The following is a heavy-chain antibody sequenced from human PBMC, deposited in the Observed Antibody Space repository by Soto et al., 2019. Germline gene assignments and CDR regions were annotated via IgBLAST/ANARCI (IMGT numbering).Heavy chain of an antibody. CDR1: GFTFSSYA. CDR2: ISGSGGST. CDR3: AKSSSVLDYYYYGMDV. V-gene: IGHV3-23*01. D-gene: IGHD1-1*01. J-gene: IGHJ6*02. Sequence: GGSLRLSCAASGFTFSSYAMSWVRQAPGKGLEWVSAISGSGGSTYYADSVKGRFTISRDNSKNTLYLQMNSLRAEDTAVYYCAKSSSVLDYYYYGMDVWGQGTTVTVSS.